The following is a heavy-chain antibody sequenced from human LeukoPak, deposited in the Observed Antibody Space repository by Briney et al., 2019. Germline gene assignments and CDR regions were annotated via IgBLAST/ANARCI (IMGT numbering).Heavy chain of an antibody. CDR2: ISGSGGST. D-gene: IGHD3-22*01. V-gene: IGHV3-23*01. J-gene: IGHJ4*02. CDR3: AKLSLYYDSSGYYYEALDY. CDR1: GFTFSSYA. Sequence: GGSLRLSCAASGFTFSSYAMSWVRQAPGKGLEWVSAISGSGGSTYYADSVKGRFTISRDNSKNTLYLQMNSLRAEDTAVYYCAKLSLYYDSSGYYYEALDYWGQGTLVTVSS.